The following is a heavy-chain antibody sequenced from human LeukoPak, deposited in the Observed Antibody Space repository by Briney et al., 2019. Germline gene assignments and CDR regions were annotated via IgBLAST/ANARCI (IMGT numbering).Heavy chain of an antibody. CDR1: GFSVSASY. CDR2: ISNEGAT. Sequence: GGSLRLSCAASGFSVSASYMSWVRQAPGKGLESVSVISNEGATYYADSVKGRFSISRDNSKNTVSLQMNSLRAEDTAVYYCVRGGESISGWQQFEYWGQGTMVTVSS. V-gene: IGHV3-53*01. CDR3: VRGGESISGWQQFEY. J-gene: IGHJ4*02. D-gene: IGHD6-19*01.